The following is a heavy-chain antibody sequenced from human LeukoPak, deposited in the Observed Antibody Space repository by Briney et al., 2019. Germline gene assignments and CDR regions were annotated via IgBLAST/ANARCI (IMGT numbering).Heavy chain of an antibody. CDR2: IYHSGST. D-gene: IGHD3-10*01. CDR1: GGSISSSNW. CDR3: ARDGGSGSYYFDY. Sequence: SGTLSLTCAVSGGSISSSNWWSWVRQPPGKGLEWIGEIYHSGSTNYNPSLKSRVTISVDKSKNQFSLKLSSVTAADTAVYYCARDGGSGSYYFDYWGQGTLVTVSS. V-gene: IGHV4-4*02. J-gene: IGHJ4*02.